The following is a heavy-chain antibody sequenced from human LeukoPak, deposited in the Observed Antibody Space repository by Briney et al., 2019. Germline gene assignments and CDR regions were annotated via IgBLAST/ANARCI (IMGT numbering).Heavy chain of an antibody. CDR2: ISSNNGHT. D-gene: IGHD3-22*01. J-gene: IGHJ3*02. CDR1: GGTFTNYG. Sequence: ASVKVSCKASGGTFTNYGFIWVRQAPGQGLEWMGWISSNNGHTNYAQKLQGRVTMTTDTATSTVYMELRSLRSDDTAVYYCARERGTYYYDNSDYYEDAFDIWGQGTMVTVSS. CDR3: ARERGTYYYDNSDYYEDAFDI. V-gene: IGHV1-18*01.